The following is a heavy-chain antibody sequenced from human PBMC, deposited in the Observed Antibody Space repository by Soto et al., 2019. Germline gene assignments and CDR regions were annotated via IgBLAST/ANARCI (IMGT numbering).Heavy chain of an antibody. CDR3: ATPGSARSSGSPTYYYYYGMDV. CDR2: IIPIFGTA. D-gene: IGHD6-19*01. Sequence: PGASVKVSCKASGGTFSSYAISWVRQAPGQGLEWMGGIIPIFGTANYAQKFQGRVTITADESTSTAYMELSSLRSEDTAVYYCATPGSARSSGSPTYYYYYGMDVWGQGTTVTVSS. V-gene: IGHV1-69*13. J-gene: IGHJ6*02. CDR1: GGTFSSYA.